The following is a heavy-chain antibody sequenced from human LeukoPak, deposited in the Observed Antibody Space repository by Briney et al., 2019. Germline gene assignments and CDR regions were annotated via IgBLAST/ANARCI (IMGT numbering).Heavy chain of an antibody. V-gene: IGHV3-30*04. CDR1: GVNFGSYS. D-gene: IGHD6-6*01. J-gene: IGHJ4*02. CDR2: ISYDGSNQ. CDR3: ARDKGTSYLSSFDY. Sequence: GGSLRLSCAASGVNFGSYSMTWVRQAPGKGLEWVAIISYDGSNQYYADPVKGRSTISRDNYKNTLYLQMNSLRAADTAVYYCARDKGTSYLSSFDYWGQGTLVTVSS.